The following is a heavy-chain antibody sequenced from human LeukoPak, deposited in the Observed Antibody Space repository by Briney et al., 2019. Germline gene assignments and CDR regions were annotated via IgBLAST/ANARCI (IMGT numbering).Heavy chain of an antibody. CDR2: ISGSGGST. D-gene: IGHD6-13*01. V-gene: IGHV3-23*01. CDR1: GFTFSSYA. J-gene: IGHJ4*02. Sequence: GGSLRLSCAASGFTFSSYAMSWVRQAPGKGLEWVSAISGSGGSTYYADSVKGRFTISRDNSKNTLYLQMNSLRAEDTAVYHCAKDTSTYSSSWSDYGGQGTLVTVSS. CDR3: AKDTSTYSSSWSDY.